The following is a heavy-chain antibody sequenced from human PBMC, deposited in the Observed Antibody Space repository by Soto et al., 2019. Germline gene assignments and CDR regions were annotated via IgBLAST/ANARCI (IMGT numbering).Heavy chain of an antibody. CDR1: GGSISSSSYY. CDR2: IYYSGTS. J-gene: IGHJ1*01. V-gene: IGHV4-39*01. CDR3: TRHAIGVVVPAAIRN. D-gene: IGHD2-15*01. Sequence: PSETLSLTCAVSGGSISSSSYYWDWIRQPPGKGLEWIGTIYYSGTSNYNPSLRGRVTIVVDTSKNEFSLRLTSATAADTAVYYCTRHAIGVVVPAAIRNWGQGSLVTVSS.